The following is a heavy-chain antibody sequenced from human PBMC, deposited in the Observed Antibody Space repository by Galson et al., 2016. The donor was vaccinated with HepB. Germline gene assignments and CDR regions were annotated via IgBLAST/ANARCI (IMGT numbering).Heavy chain of an antibody. D-gene: IGHD3-16*01. V-gene: IGHV4-39*01. J-gene: IGHJ4*02. CDR3: ARQTYYDYVWGSYNSFDF. Sequence: SETLSLTCPVSGDSISSRAYHWGWIRQPPGKGLEWIGSIYYIGTTYYNPSLKSRVSISVDTSKSQFSLTLNSMTAADTAVYYCARQTYYDYVWGSYNSFDFGGQGTVVTVSS. CDR1: GDSISSRAYH. CDR2: IYYIGTT.